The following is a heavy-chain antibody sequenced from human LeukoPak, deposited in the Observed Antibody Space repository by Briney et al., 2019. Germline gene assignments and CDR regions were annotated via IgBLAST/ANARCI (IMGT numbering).Heavy chain of an antibody. CDR1: GFTFSSYA. CDR2: ISYDGSNK. CDR3: AKLYSSSSPFDY. J-gene: IGHJ4*02. Sequence: GGSLRLSCAASGFTFSSYAMHWVRQAPGKGLEWVAVISYDGSNKYYADSVKGRFTISRDNSKNTLYPQMNSLRAEDTAVYYCAKLYSSSSPFDYWGQGTLVTVSS. D-gene: IGHD6-6*01. V-gene: IGHV3-30-3*01.